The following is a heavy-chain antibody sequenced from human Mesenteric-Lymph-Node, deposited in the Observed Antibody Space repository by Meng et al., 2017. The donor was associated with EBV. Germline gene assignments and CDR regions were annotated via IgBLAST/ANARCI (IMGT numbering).Heavy chain of an antibody. CDR2: ISRSSSSI. CDR1: GFIFSDFD. CDR3: ATGTYYWYYDY. D-gene: IGHD3-10*01. Sequence: GGLGGCGGGLAKPGGSLSLSCAASGFIFSDFDMSWIRQAPGKGLEWVSYISRSSSSIYYADSVKGRFTISRDNAKNSLYLQMNSLRAEDTAVYYCATGTYYWYYDYWGQGTLVTVSS. J-gene: IGHJ4*02. V-gene: IGHV3-11*01.